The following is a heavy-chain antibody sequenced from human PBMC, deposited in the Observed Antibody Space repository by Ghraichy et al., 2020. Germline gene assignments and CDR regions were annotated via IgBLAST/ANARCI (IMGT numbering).Heavy chain of an antibody. Sequence: GGSLRLSCAASGFTFSAYAMTWVRQAPGKGLEWVSFINYGGETTHYADYVKGRVTISRDNSKKTLYLQMISLRVEDTAVYYWAKISNAHWNEDEFDVWGHGTMVTVSS. V-gene: IGHV3-23*01. D-gene: IGHD1-1*01. CDR3: AKISNAHWNEDEFDV. J-gene: IGHJ3*01. CDR2: INYGGETT. CDR1: GFTFSAYA.